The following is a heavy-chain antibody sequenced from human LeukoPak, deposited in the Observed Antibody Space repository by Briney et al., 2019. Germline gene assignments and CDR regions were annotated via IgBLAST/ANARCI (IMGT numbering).Heavy chain of an antibody. CDR3: LTEGGAGY. Sequence: GGSLRLSCAASGFMFRSYRMQWVRQAAGEGLVWVSRIDRDGSVTIYADSVKGRFTISRDNAKNTLYLQMNSLRVEDTAVYYCLTEGGAGYWGQGTLVTVSS. CDR2: IDRDGSVT. V-gene: IGHV3-74*01. J-gene: IGHJ4*02. D-gene: IGHD1-14*01. CDR1: GFMFRSYR.